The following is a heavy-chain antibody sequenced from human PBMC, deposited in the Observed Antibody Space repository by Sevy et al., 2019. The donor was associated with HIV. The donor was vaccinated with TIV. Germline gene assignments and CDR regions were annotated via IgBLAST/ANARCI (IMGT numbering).Heavy chain of an antibody. V-gene: IGHV5-51*01. Sequence: GESLKISCKGSAYTFTTHWIGWVRQMPGKGLEWMGIMSPVDSDPRYSPSFQGQVTMSVDKPVSTAYLQWHSLETSDTAIYYCARLDSYSIGWSPRYYFDYWGQGTLVTVSS. CDR3: ARLDSYSIGWSPRYYFDY. CDR2: MSPVDSDP. D-gene: IGHD6-19*01. J-gene: IGHJ4*02. CDR1: AYTFTTHW.